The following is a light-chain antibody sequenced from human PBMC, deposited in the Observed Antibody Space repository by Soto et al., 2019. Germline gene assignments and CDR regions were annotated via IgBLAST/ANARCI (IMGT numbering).Light chain of an antibody. J-gene: IGKJ1*01. CDR3: QQYLTSPKT. Sequence: PGERATLSCGASQSVSSSNFAWYQQKPAQAPRLLIYGASRRAPGIPERFSGSGSGTDFTLTISRLEPEDFAVYYCQQYLTSPKTFGQGTKVDI. V-gene: IGKV3-20*01. CDR1: QSVSSSN. CDR2: GAS.